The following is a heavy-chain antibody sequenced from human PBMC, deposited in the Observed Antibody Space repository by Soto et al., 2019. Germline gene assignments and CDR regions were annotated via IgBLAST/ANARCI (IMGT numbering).Heavy chain of an antibody. CDR2: IVVGSGNT. Sequence: SVKVSCKASGFTFTSSAVQWVRQARGQRLEWIGWIVVGSGNTNYAQSLQERVTITRDMSTSTAYMELSSLRSEDTAVYYCAANYSYGPLFDFLGQGTLVTVSS. J-gene: IGHJ4*02. V-gene: IGHV1-58*01. CDR3: AANYSYGPLFDF. CDR1: GFTFTSSA. D-gene: IGHD5-18*01.